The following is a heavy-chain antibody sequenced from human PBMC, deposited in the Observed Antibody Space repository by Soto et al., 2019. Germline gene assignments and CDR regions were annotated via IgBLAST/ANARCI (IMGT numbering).Heavy chain of an antibody. D-gene: IGHD2-8*01. V-gene: IGHV3-7*01. CDR1: GFTFSSYW. CDR3: AKPHTCNVAFEI. Sequence: EVQLVESGGGLVQPGGSLRLSCAASGFTFSSYWMTWVRQVPGKGLEWVAYINPDGSAKSYASSVKGRFTLSRDNAKNSMYLQMNSLRAEDTAIYYCAKPHTCNVAFEIWGQGTMVTVSS. J-gene: IGHJ3*02. CDR2: INPDGSAK.